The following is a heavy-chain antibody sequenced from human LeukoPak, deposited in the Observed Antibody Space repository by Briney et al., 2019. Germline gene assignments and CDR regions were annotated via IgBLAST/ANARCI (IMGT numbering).Heavy chain of an antibody. Sequence: GGSLRLSCAASGFTFSSYAMSWVRQAPGRGLEWVSAISGSGGSTYYADSVKGRFTISRDNSKNTLYLQMNSLRAEDTAVYYCAKVKRCSSTSCQAGGYYFDYWGQGTLVTVSS. CDR3: AKVKRCSSTSCQAGGYYFDY. D-gene: IGHD2-2*01. J-gene: IGHJ4*02. CDR1: GFTFSSYA. V-gene: IGHV3-23*01. CDR2: ISGSGGST.